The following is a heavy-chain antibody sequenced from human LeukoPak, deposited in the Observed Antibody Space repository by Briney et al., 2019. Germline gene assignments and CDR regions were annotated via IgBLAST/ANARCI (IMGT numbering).Heavy chain of an antibody. V-gene: IGHV3-33*08. CDR2: IWNDGSNK. CDR1: GFTFSSYA. D-gene: IGHD2-15*01. Sequence: PGGSLRLSCAASGFTFSSYAMHWVRQAPGKGLEWMAVIWNDGSNKYYADSVKGRFTISRDNSKNTLYLQMNSLRIEDMAVYYCARAVVPFDYWGQGTLVTVSS. CDR3: ARAVVPFDY. J-gene: IGHJ4*02.